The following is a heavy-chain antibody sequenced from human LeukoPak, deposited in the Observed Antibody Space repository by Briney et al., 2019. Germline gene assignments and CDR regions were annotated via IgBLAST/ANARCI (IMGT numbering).Heavy chain of an antibody. CDR2: INWSGVRT. CDR3: ARDLATTDN. D-gene: IGHD1/OR15-1a*01. J-gene: IGHJ4*02. Sequence: PGGSLRLSCAASGFTFSNYAMSWVRQAPGKGLEWVSGINWSGVRTGYADSLKGRFTISRDNAKNTLYLQMNSLRAEDTALYYCARDLATTDNWGQGTLVTVSS. V-gene: IGHV3-20*04. CDR1: GFTFSNYA.